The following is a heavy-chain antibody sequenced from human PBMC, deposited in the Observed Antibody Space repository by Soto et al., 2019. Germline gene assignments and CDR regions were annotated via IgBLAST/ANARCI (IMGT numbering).Heavy chain of an antibody. V-gene: IGHV1-46*03. CDR1: GYTFTSYH. J-gene: IGHJ1*01. CDR2: INPRGGNT. D-gene: IGHD3-9*01. Sequence: QVQLVQSGAEVKRPGASVRVSCKASGYTFTSYHMQCVRQAPGQGLEWMGLINPRGGNTNHAHQFQGRVDFTRDRYKSTFCLEPRSLRSYVSAGYYCARAQYRLDCYNLFWVLGTLVTVSS. CDR3: ARAQYRLDCYNLF.